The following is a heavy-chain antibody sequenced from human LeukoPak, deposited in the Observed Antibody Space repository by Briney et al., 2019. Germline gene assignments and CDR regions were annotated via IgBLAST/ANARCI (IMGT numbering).Heavy chain of an antibody. V-gene: IGHV3-30*18. J-gene: IGHJ4*02. CDR1: GFTFSSYG. CDR2: ISCDGSNK. Sequence: GGSLRLSCAASGFTFSSYGMHWVRQAPGKGLEWVAVISCDGSNKYYADSVKGRFTISRDNSKNTLYLQMNSLRAEDTAVYYCAKTPYGDYDYFDYWGQGTLVTVSS. D-gene: IGHD4-17*01. CDR3: AKTPYGDYDYFDY.